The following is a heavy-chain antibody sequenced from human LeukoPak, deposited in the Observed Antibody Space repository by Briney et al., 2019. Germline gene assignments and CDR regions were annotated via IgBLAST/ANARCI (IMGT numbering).Heavy chain of an antibody. D-gene: IGHD3-10*02. CDR3: AELGITMIGGV. CDR1: GFTFSSYS. Sequence: IPGGSLRLSCAASGFTFSSYSMNWVRQAPGKGPEWVSCISSSSSYIYYADSVKGRFTISRDNAKNSLYLQMNSLRAEDTAVYYCAELGITMIGGVWGKGTTVTISS. J-gene: IGHJ6*04. V-gene: IGHV3-21*01. CDR2: ISSSSSYI.